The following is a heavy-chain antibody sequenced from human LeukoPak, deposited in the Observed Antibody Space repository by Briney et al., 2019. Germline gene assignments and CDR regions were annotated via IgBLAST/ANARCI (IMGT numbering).Heavy chain of an antibody. CDR1: GFTFSSYA. J-gene: IGHJ4*02. CDR2: ISSNGGST. V-gene: IGHV3-64D*09. Sequence: GGSLRLSCSASGFTFSSYAMHWVRQAPGRGLEYVSDISSNGGSTYYADSVKGKFTISRDNSKNTLYLQMSSLRAEGTAVYYCVKGGFLEDWGQGTLVTVSS. CDR3: VKGGFLED. D-gene: IGHD3-3*01.